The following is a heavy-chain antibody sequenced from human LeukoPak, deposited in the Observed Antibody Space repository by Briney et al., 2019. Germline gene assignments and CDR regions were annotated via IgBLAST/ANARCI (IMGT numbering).Heavy chain of an antibody. D-gene: IGHD3-10*01. J-gene: IGHJ4*02. CDR1: GYSISSGYY. Sequence: SETLSLTCAVSGYSISSGYYWGWIRQPPGKGLEWIGEIYHSGSTNYNPSLKSRVTISLDKSKNQFSLKLTSVTAADTAVYYCAREGITMVRGTWDYWGQGTLVTVSS. CDR3: AREGITMVRGTWDY. CDR2: IYHSGST. V-gene: IGHV4-38-2*02.